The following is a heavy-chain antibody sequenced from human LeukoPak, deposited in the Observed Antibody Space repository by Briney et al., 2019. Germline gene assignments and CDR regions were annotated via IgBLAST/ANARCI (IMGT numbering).Heavy chain of an antibody. D-gene: IGHD2-15*01. CDR2: IISISSYI. Sequence: GGSRGLSGAASGLTFSSYSMNWFGQAPGKGLEWVSSIISISSYIYYADSVKGRFTISRDNAKNSLYLQMDSLRAEDTAVYYCAKGVVAATRPRKDYYYYGMDVWGQGTTVTVSS. V-gene: IGHV3-21*04. CDR3: AKGVVAATRPRKDYYYYGMDV. J-gene: IGHJ6*02. CDR1: GLTFSSYS.